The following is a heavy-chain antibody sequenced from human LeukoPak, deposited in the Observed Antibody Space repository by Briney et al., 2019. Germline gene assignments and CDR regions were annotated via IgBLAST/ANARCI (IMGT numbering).Heavy chain of an antibody. D-gene: IGHD3-3*01. Sequence: ASVKVSCKASGYTFTSYGISWVRQAPGQGLEWMGWISAYNGNTNYAQKLQGRVTMTTDTSTGTAYMELRSLRSDDTAVYYCARDWADDFWSGYYPKNWSDPWGQGTLVTVSS. CDR2: ISAYNGNT. CDR1: GYTFTSYG. J-gene: IGHJ5*02. V-gene: IGHV1-18*01. CDR3: ARDWADDFWSGYYPKNWSDP.